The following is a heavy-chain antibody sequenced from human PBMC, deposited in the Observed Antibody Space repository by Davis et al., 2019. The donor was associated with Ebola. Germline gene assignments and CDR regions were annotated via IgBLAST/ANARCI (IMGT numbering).Heavy chain of an antibody. Sequence: GESLKISCAASGFTFSNYSMNWVRQAPGKGLEWVSSISTSSTYIYYADSVKGRFTISRDNARDSLYLQMNSLRAEDRAVYYCAKDRYEGSGHVYYMDVWGKGTTVTVSS. CDR3: AKDRYEGSGHVYYMDV. D-gene: IGHD6-19*01. CDR2: ISTSSTYI. J-gene: IGHJ6*03. V-gene: IGHV3-21*01. CDR1: GFTFSNYS.